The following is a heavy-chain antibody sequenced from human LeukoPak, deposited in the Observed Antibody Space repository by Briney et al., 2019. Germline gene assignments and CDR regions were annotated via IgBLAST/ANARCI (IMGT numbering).Heavy chain of an antibody. J-gene: IGHJ4*02. CDR1: GFTFSNYA. CDR3: ARDRCSGGSCWGAFDY. Sequence: PGGSLRLSCAASGFTFSNYAMSWVRQAPGKGLEWVSAIGGTGTTTYYADSVKGRFTISRDNAKNSLYLQMNSLRAEGTAVYYCARDRCSGGSCWGAFDYWGQGTLVTVSS. D-gene: IGHD2-15*01. V-gene: IGHV3-23*01. CDR2: IGGTGTTT.